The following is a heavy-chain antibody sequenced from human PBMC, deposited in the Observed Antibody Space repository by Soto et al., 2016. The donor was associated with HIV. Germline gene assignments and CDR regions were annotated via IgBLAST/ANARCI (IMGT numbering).Heavy chain of an antibody. Sequence: EVQLVESGGGLVQPGRSLRLSCAASGFTFDDYAMHWVRQAPGKGLEWVSGISWNSGSIGYADSVKGRFTISRDNAKNSLYLQMNSLRAEDMALYYCAKTDSSSLVGYFDYWGQGTLVTVSS. D-gene: IGHD6-6*01. J-gene: IGHJ4*02. CDR1: GFTFDDYA. CDR3: AKTDSSSLVGYFDY. V-gene: IGHV3-9*03. CDR2: ISWNSGSI.